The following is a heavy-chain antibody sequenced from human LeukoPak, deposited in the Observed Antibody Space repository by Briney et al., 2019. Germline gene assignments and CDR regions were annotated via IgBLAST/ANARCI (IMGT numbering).Heavy chain of an antibody. CDR3: ARGKYPDNDDYMDV. CDR1: GFTFSSYE. V-gene: IGHV3-48*03. Sequence: GGSLRLSCAASGFTFSSYEMNWVRQAPGKGLEWISYITSSGSIIYYADSVKGRFTISRDNAKNSLYLQMNSLRAEDTALYYCARGKYPDNDDYMDVWGKGTTVTVSS. J-gene: IGHJ6*03. CDR2: ITSSGSII. D-gene: IGHD1-1*01.